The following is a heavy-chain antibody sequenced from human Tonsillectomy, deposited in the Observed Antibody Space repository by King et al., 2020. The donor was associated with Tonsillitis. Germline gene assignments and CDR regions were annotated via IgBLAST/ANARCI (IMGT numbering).Heavy chain of an antibody. J-gene: IGHJ5*02. Sequence: VQLVESGGALVQPGGSLRLSCAASGFIFSSYWMSWVRQAPGKGLEWVANIKPDGSDKYYVDSVKGRFTISRDNAKNSLYLQMNSLRAEDTAVYYCARKLYCYGSGDWGWFDPWGQGTLVTVSS. CDR2: IKPDGSDK. D-gene: IGHD2-21*02. CDR3: ARKLYCYGSGDWGWFDP. V-gene: IGHV3-7*03. CDR1: GFIFSSYW.